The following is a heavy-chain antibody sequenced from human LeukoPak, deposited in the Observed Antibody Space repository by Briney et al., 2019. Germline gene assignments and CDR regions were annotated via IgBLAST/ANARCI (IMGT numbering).Heavy chain of an antibody. CDR2: ITGGGAAT. D-gene: IGHD3-3*01. Sequence: PGGSLRLPCAASGFTFSSYAMSWVRQAPGKGLEWVSAITGGGAATSYADSVKGRFTISRVNSKNTVYLQMNGLRAEDTAVYYCAKLPHYDFWSGDPSYEMDVWGQGTTVTVSS. CDR3: AKLPHYDFWSGDPSYEMDV. V-gene: IGHV3-23*01. CDR1: GFTFSSYA. J-gene: IGHJ6*02.